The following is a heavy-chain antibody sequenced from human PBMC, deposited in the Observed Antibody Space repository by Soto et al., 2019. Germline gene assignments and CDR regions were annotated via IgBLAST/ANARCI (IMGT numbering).Heavy chain of an antibody. V-gene: IGHV5-51*01. J-gene: IGHJ6*02. CDR3: AASIFYYGMDV. Sequence: ESLKISCKGSGYTFTNYWIGWVRQMPGKGPEWMGIIYPGDSDTKYNPSFQGQVTISADKSITTTYLQWSSLKASDTAIYYCAASIFYYGMDVWGQVTTVTVSS. CDR1: GYTFTNYW. CDR2: IYPGDSDT.